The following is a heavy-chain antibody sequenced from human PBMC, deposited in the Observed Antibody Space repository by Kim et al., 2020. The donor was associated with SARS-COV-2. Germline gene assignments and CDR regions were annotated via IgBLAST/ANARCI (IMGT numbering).Heavy chain of an antibody. CDR1: GGSISSYY. V-gene: IGHV4-59*13. Sequence: SETLSLTCTVSGGSISSYYWSWIRQPPGKGLEWIGYIYYSGNTNYNPSLKSRVTISVDTSKNQFSLKLSSVTAADTAVYYCARVEGVSGYDWYYFDYGG. CDR3: ARVEGVSGYDWYYFDY. CDR2: IYYSGNT. J-gene: IGHJ4*01. D-gene: IGHD5-12*01.